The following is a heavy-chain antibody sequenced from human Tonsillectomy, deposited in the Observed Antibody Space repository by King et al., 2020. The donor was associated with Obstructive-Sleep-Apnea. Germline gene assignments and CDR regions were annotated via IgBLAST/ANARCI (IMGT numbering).Heavy chain of an antibody. CDR2: ISAYNGNT. CDR1: GYTFTSYD. J-gene: IGHJ4*02. D-gene: IGHD3-10*01. Sequence: QLVQSGAEVKKPGASVKVSCKASGYTFTSYDINWVRQAPGQGLEWMGWISAYNGNTNYAQKLQGRVTMTTDTSTNTAYMELRSLSSDDTAVYYCAREVTLVRALFFDHWGQGTLVTVSS. V-gene: IGHV1-18*04. CDR3: AREVTLVRALFFDH.